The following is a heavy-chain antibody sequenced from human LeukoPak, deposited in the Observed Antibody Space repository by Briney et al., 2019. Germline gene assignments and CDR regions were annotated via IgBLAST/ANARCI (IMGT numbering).Heavy chain of an antibody. CDR1: GGSISSYY. J-gene: IGHJ4*02. D-gene: IGHD3-9*01. V-gene: IGHV4-59*12. CDR2: IYHSGST. Sequence: SETLSLTCTVSGGSISSYYWSWIRQPPGKGLEWIGEIYHSGSTNYNPSLKSRVTISVDKSKNQFSLKLSSVTAADTAVYYCARDYDILTGYPDYWGQGTLVTVSS. CDR3: ARDYDILTGYPDY.